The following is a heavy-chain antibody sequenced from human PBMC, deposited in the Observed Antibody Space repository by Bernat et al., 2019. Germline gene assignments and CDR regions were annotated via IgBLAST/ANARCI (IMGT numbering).Heavy chain of an antibody. V-gene: IGHV1-2*02. CDR3: ARDIGVVVAARDLGGGY. J-gene: IGHJ4*02. Sequence: QVQLVQSGAEVKKPGASVKVSCKASGYTFTGYYMHWVRQAPGQGLEWMGWINPNSGGTNYAQKFQGRVTMTRDTSISTAYMELSRLRSDDTAVYYCARDIGVVVAARDLGGGYWGQGTLVTVSS. CDR2: INPNSGGT. CDR1: GYTFTGYY. D-gene: IGHD2-15*01.